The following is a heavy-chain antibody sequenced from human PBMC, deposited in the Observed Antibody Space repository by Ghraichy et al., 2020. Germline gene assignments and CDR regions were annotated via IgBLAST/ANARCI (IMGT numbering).Heavy chain of an antibody. D-gene: IGHD4-17*01. CDR2: IYSGGST. CDR3: ARDLGDGDQDY. J-gene: IGHJ4*02. CDR1: GFTVSSNY. Sequence: LSLTCAASGFTVSSNYMSWVRQAPGKGLEWVSVIYSGGSTYYADSVKGRFTISRDNSKNTLYLQMNSLRAEDTAVYYCARDLGDGDQDYWGQGTLVTVSS. V-gene: IGHV3-53*01.